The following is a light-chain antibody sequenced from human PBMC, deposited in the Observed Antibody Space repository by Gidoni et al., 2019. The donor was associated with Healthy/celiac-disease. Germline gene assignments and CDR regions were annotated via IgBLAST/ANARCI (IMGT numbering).Light chain of an antibody. CDR1: QSVSSY. V-gene: IGKV3-11*01. J-gene: IGKJ5*01. CDR3: QQRSNWPIT. Sequence: EIVLTQSPATLSLSPGERATLSCSASQSVSSYLAWYQQKPGHAPRLLVYDASNRATGIPARCSGSGSGTDFTLTSSSLEPEDFAVYYCQQRSNWPITFGQGTRLEIK. CDR2: DAS.